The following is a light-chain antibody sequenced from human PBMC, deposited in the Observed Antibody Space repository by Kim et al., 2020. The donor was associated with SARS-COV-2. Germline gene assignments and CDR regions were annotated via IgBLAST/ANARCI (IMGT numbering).Light chain of an antibody. CDR3: QQYNNWPRT. Sequence: EIVMTQSPATLSVSPGERATLSCRASQSVSSNLAWYQQKPSQAPRLLIYGASTRATGIPARFSGSGSGTEFTLTISSLQSEDFAVYYCQQYNNWPRTFGGGTMVDIK. V-gene: IGKV3-15*01. CDR1: QSVSSN. J-gene: IGKJ4*01. CDR2: GAS.